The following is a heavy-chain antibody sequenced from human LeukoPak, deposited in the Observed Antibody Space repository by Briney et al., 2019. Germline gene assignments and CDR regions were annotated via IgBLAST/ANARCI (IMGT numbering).Heavy chain of an antibody. D-gene: IGHD1-26*01. CDR2: MYTSGST. CDR3: ARLIVGATSCYFDY. V-gene: IGHV4-61*02. CDR1: GGSISSGTYY. J-gene: IGHJ4*02. Sequence: PSQTLSLTCTVSGGSISSGTYYWSWIRQPAGKGLEWIGRMYTSGSTNYNPSLKSRVTISVDTSKNQFSLKLSSMTAADTAVYYCARLIVGATSCYFDYWGQGTLVTVSS.